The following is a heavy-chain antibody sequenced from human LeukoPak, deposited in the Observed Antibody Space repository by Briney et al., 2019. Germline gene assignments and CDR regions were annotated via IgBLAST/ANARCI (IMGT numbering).Heavy chain of an antibody. D-gene: IGHD1-7*01. CDR3: ARDNSDYHDAFDI. CDR2: IYSGGST. J-gene: IGHJ3*02. CDR1: GFTVSSNY. Sequence: PGGSLRLSCAASGFTVSSNYMSWVRQAPGKGLEWVSVIYSGGSTYYADSVKGRITISRDNSKNTLYLQMNSLRAEDTAVYYCARDNSDYHDAFDIWGQGTMVTVSS. V-gene: IGHV3-66*01.